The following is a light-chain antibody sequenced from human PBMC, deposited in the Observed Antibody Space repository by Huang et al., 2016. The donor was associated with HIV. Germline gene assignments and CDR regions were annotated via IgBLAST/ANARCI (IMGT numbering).Light chain of an antibody. CDR3: QQYNNWPRT. CDR2: GAS. CDR1: QSISSN. Sequence: EIVMTQSPATLSVSPGDRATLSCRASQSISSNLAWYQQKPGQAPRLPIYGASTRATGIPARFSGSGSGTEFTLTISGLQSQDFAVYYCQQYNNWPRTFGQGTKVEIK. J-gene: IGKJ1*01. V-gene: IGKV3-15*01.